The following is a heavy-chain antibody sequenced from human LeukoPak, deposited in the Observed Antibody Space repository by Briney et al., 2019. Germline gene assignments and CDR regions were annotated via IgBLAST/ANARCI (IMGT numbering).Heavy chain of an antibody. CDR3: AKGPSYYDSSGYYYYYYYMDV. J-gene: IGHJ6*03. V-gene: IGHV3-66*01. Sequence: GGSLRLSCAASEFSVGSNYMTWVRQAPGKGLEWVSLIYSGGSTYYADSVKGRFTISRDNSKNTLYLQMNSLRAEDTAVYYCAKGPSYYDSSGYYYYYYYMDVWGKGTTVTVSS. CDR1: EFSVGSNY. CDR2: IYSGGST. D-gene: IGHD3-22*01.